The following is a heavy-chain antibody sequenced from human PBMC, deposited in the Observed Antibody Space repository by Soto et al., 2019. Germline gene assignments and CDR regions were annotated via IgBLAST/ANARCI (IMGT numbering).Heavy chain of an antibody. CDR3: ARHQVWSGFLDY. D-gene: IGHD3-3*01. J-gene: IGHJ4*02. CDR1: GGSISSSSYY. CDR2: IYYSGST. Sequence: PSETLSLTCTVSGGSISSSSYYWGWIRQPPGKGLEWIGSIYYSGSTYYNPSLKSRVTISVDTSKNQFSLKLSSVTAADTAVYYCARHQVWSGFLDYWGQGTLVTVSS. V-gene: IGHV4-39*01.